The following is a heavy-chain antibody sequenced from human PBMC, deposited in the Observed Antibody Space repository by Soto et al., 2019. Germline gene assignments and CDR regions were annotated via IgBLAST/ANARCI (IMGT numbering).Heavy chain of an antibody. J-gene: IGHJ4*02. D-gene: IGHD3-16*01. Sequence: QVQLQQSGPELLNHSETLFLTCTVSGGSIHGHYWTWMRQFPGSGLEWIGYIHSSGSTNYNPSLKSRLTMALDPSTNIFSLWLPSVTAADTAVYYCAGELIMKNYFDTCGQGSLFTAPS. CDR2: IHSSGST. V-gene: IGHV4-59*11. CDR3: AGELIMKNYFDT. CDR1: GGSIHGHY.